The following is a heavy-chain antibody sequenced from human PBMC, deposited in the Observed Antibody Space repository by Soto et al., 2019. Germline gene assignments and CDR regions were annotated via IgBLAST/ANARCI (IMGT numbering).Heavy chain of an antibody. J-gene: IGHJ4*02. Sequence: ASVKVSCKASGYTFNTYGISWGRQAPGQGLEWMGWISTFNGETRYAQKCQARVTVTTDTSTTTGYMELRSLRSDDTAVYYCARDVGYCSSSTCLIDHWGQGTLVTVSS. CDR2: ISTFNGET. V-gene: IGHV1-18*01. CDR1: GYTFNTYG. D-gene: IGHD2-2*01. CDR3: ARDVGYCSSSTCLIDH.